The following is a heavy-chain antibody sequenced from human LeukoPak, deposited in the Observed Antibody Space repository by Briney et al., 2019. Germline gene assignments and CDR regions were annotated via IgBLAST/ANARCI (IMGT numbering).Heavy chain of an antibody. Sequence: GGSLRLFCAASGFTFSSYWMSWVRQAPGKGLEWVAIIKHDGSEKYYVDSVKGRFTISRDNAKNSLYLQMNSLRAEDTAVYYCARDWWGLGDRNSASRYRLTWGQGILVTVSS. CDR1: GFTFSSYW. CDR3: ARDWWGLGDRNSASRYRLT. D-gene: IGHD2-2*01. J-gene: IGHJ4*02. V-gene: IGHV3-7*01. CDR2: IKHDGSEK.